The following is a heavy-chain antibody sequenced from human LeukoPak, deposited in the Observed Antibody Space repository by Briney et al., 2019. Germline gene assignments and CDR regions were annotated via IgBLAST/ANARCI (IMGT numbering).Heavy chain of an antibody. J-gene: IGHJ3*02. CDR2: INPNCGGT. CDR1: GYTFTGYY. Sequence: ASVKVSCKTSGYTFTGYYIHWVRQAPGHGLEWMGRINPNCGGTYSAQKFQGRVTMTRNTSISTAYMELSRLRSDDTAVYYCATPEDDYNFGDDAFGIWGQGTMVTVSS. D-gene: IGHD5-24*01. CDR3: ATPEDDYNFGDDAFGI. V-gene: IGHV1-2*06.